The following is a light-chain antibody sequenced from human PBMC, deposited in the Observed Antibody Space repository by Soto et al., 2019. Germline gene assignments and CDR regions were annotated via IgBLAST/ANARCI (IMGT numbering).Light chain of an antibody. CDR3: KQRDSWPYT. V-gene: IGKV3-11*01. CDR1: QSSSTY. Sequence: EIVLTQSPRTLPLSPGERATLSCRASQSSSTYLAWYQQKPGQAPQLLIYEATNRAIGIPARFSGSGSGTDFSLTISSLEAEDFAVYYCKQRDSWPYTFGGGTKVDIK. CDR2: EAT. J-gene: IGKJ4*01.